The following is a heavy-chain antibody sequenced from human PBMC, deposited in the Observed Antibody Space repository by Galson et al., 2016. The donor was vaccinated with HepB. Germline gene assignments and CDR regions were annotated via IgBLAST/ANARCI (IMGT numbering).Heavy chain of an antibody. V-gene: IGHV3-53*01. CDR1: DFTVSSNY. D-gene: IGHD2-15*01. CDR3: ARVVGSCTGGSCLRKGWFDP. CDR2: IYSGGTT. Sequence: SLRLSCAASDFTVSSNYMSWVRQPPGKGLECVSVIYSGGTTKYADSVTGRFTISRDNSENTLYFQMDSLRAEDTAVYYCARVVGSCTGGSCLRKGWFDPWGQGTLVTVSS. J-gene: IGHJ5*02.